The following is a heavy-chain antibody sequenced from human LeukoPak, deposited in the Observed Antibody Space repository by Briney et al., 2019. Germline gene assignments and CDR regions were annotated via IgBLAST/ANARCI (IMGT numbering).Heavy chain of an antibody. CDR3: AKLIVGARSLFDF. V-gene: IGHV3-23*01. J-gene: IGHJ4*02. D-gene: IGHD1-26*01. CDR1: GFTFSSHA. CDR2: ISRSGDST. Sequence: PGGSLRLSCAASGFTFSSHAMSWVRQAPGKGLEWVSTISRSGDSTNYADSVKGRFTISRDNSKNTLYLQMSSLRADDTAMYYCAKLIVGARSLFDFRGQGILVTVSS.